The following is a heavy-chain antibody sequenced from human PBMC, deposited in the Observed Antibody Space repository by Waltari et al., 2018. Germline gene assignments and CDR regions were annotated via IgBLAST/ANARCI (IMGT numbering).Heavy chain of an antibody. D-gene: IGHD6-6*01. Sequence: QVQLVQSGAEVKKPGSSVKVSCKASGGTFRSYAISWVRQAPGQGLEWMGWMNPNSGNTGYAQKFQGRVTMTRNTSISTAYMELSSLRSEDTAVYYCARSYSIAARIDPWGQGTLVTVSS. CDR3: ARSYSIAARIDP. V-gene: IGHV1-8*02. J-gene: IGHJ5*02. CDR1: GGTFRSYA. CDR2: MNPNSGNT.